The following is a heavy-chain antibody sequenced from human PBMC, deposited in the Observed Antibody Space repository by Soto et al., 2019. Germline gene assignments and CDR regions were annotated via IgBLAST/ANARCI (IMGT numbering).Heavy chain of an antibody. D-gene: IGHD6-19*01. J-gene: IGHJ4*02. CDR2: ISWNSGSI. V-gene: IGHV3-9*01. Sequence: EVQLVESGGGLVQLGRSLRLSCAASGFTFDDYAMHWVRQAPGKGLEWVSGISWNSGSIGYADSVKGRFTISRDNAKNSLYLQMNSLRAEDTALYYCAKVRGLVLSFYFDYWGQGTLVTVSS. CDR3: AKVRGLVLSFYFDY. CDR1: GFTFDDYA.